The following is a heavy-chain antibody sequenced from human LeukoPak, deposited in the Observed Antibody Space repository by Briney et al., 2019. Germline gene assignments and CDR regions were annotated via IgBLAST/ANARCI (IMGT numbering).Heavy chain of an antibody. CDR2: IYPSDSDT. CDR3: ARTMVRGVITSSFDF. V-gene: IGHV5-51*01. D-gene: IGHD3-10*01. CDR1: GYSFTSYW. J-gene: IGHJ4*02. Sequence: GESLKLSCKGSGYSFTSYWIGWLRQMPGKGLDWMGIIYPSDSDTRYSPSFQGQVTISADKSISTAYLQWSSLKASATAMYYCARTMVRGVITSSFDFWGQGTLVTVSS.